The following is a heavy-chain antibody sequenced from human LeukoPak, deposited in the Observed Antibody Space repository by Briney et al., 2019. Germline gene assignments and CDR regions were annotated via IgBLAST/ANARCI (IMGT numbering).Heavy chain of an antibody. CDR3: ASYLTIFGVVINY. Sequence: PGGSLRLSCAASGFTFSDYYMSWIRQAPGKGLEWVSYISSSGSTIYYADSVKGRFTISRDNAKNSLYLQMNSLRAEDTAVYYCASYLTIFGVVINYWGQGTLVTVSS. CDR1: GFTFSDYY. J-gene: IGHJ4*02. CDR2: ISSSGSTI. D-gene: IGHD3-3*01. V-gene: IGHV3-11*04.